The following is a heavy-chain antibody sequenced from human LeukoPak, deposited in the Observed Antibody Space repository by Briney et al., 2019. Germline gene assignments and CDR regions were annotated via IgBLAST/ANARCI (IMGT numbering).Heavy chain of an antibody. J-gene: IGHJ6*02. CDR1: GFTFSGYH. CDR3: ARDRGSYGMDV. V-gene: IGHV3-11*05. CDR2: ISSSSTYT. Sequence: GGSLRLSCAASGFTFSGYHMSWIRQAPGKGLEWVSYISSSSTYTNYADSVKGRFTISRDNAKNSLYPQMNSLRAEDTAVYFCARDRGSYGMDVWGQGTTVTVTS. D-gene: IGHD3-10*01.